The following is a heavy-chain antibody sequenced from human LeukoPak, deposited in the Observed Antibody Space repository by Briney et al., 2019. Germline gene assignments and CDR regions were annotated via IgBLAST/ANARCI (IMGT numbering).Heavy chain of an antibody. J-gene: IGHJ4*02. CDR2: INPNSGGT. Sequence: ASVKVSCKASGYTFTGYYMHWVRQAPGQGLEWMGWINPNSGGTNYAQKFQGRVTMTRDTSISTAHMELSRLRSDDTAVYYCARGGRTTVVIAGYFDYWGQGTLVTVSS. V-gene: IGHV1-2*02. D-gene: IGHD4-23*01. CDR3: ARGGRTTVVIAGYFDY. CDR1: GYTFTGYY.